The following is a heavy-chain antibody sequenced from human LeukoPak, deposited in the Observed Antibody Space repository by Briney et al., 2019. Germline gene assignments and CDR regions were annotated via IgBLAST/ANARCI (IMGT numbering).Heavy chain of an antibody. CDR1: GGSISSYY. D-gene: IGHD3-10*01. CDR2: IYYSGST. V-gene: IGHV4-59*05. Sequence: SETLSLTCTVSGGSISSYYWSWIRQPPGKGLEWIGSIYYSGSTYYNPSLKSRVTISVDTSKNQFSLKLSSVTAADTAVYYCARQLLWFGEYYFDYWGQGTLVTVSS. J-gene: IGHJ4*02. CDR3: ARQLLWFGEYYFDY.